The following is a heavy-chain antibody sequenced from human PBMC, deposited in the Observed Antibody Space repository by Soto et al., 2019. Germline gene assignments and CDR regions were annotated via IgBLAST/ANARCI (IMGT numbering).Heavy chain of an antibody. D-gene: IGHD3-3*01. CDR1: GFTFSAYW. CDR3: SRDPFGIRDT. CDR2: INPDGTKT. Sequence: GGSLRLSCAVSGFTFSAYWMHWVRQTPGKGLVWVSRINPDGTKTNYADSVEGRFTISRDNAKSTLYLQMNSLSAEDTAIYFCSRDPFGIRDTWGQGTLVTVSS. J-gene: IGHJ5*02. V-gene: IGHV3-74*01.